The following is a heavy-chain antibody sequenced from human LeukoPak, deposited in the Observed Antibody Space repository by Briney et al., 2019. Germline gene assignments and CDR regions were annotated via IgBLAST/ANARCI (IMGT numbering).Heavy chain of an antibody. J-gene: IGHJ4*02. V-gene: IGHV3-43D*04. CDR2: ISWDGFTT. CDR3: AKVKGGQTSSSDVYFDY. Sequence: PGGSLRLSCAASGFTFGLYSMHWVRQVPGKGLQWVSLISWDGFTTYYAASVKGRFTISRDNSKSSLTLQMNSLTPQDSALYYCAKVKGGQTSSSDVYFDYWGQGTLVTVSS. CDR1: GFTFGLYS. D-gene: IGHD6-6*01.